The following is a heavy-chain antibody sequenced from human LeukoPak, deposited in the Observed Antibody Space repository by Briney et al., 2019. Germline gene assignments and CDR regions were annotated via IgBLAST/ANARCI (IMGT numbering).Heavy chain of an antibody. CDR1: GGSISSGGYY. CDR3: ARGKSKFDY. CDR2: IYHSGST. Sequence: SQTPSLTCTVSGGSISSGGYYWSWIRQPPGKGLEWIGYIYHSGSTDYNPSLKSRVTISVDTSKNQFSLKLSSVTAADTAVYYCARGKSKFDYWGQGTLVTVSS. J-gene: IGHJ4*02. V-gene: IGHV4-30-2*05.